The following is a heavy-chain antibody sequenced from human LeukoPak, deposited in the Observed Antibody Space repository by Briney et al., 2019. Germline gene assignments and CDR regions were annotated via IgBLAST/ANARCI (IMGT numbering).Heavy chain of an antibody. V-gene: IGHV1-69*13. Sequence: ASVKVSCKASGGTFSSYAISWVRQAPGQGLEWMGGIIPIFGTANYAQKFQGRVTITADESTSTAYMELNSLRAEDTAVYYCASLGSIAQLTEIDYWGQGTLVTVSS. CDR2: IIPIFGTA. CDR1: GGTFSSYA. J-gene: IGHJ4*02. CDR3: ASLGSIAQLTEIDY. D-gene: IGHD1-1*01.